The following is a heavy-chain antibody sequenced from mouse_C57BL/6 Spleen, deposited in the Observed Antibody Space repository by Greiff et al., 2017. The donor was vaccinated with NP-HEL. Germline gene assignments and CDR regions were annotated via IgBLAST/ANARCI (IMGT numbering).Heavy chain of an antibody. V-gene: IGHV5-17*01. D-gene: IGHD2-4*01. CDR3: ARDMGLRRQGYAMDY. CDR1: GFTFSDYG. Sequence: VQLKESGGGLVKPGGSLKLSCAASGFTFSDYGMHWVRQAPEKGLEWVAYISSGSSTIYYADTVKGRFTISRDNAKNTLFLQMTSLRSEDTAMYYCARDMGLRRQGYAMDYWGQGTSVTVSS. J-gene: IGHJ4*01. CDR2: ISSGSSTI.